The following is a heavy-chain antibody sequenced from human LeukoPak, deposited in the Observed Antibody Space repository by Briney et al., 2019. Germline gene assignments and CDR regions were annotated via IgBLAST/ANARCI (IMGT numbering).Heavy chain of an antibody. CDR3: ATTAGTSYDY. D-gene: IGHD4-11*01. CDR2: INSDGSST. CDR1: GFTFRSYW. J-gene: IGHJ4*02. V-gene: IGHV3-74*01. Sequence: GGSLRLSCAASGFTFRSYWMHWVRQAPGKGLVWVSRINSDGSSTSYADSVKGRFTISRDNSKNTLSLQMNSLRAEDTALYYCATTAGTSYDYWGQEALVTVSS.